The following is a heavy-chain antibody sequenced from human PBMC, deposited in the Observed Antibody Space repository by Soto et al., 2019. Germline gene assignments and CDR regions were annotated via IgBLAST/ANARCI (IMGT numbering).Heavy chain of an antibody. CDR1: GASTVSHYH. CDR3: ALALGPSTGLDY. Sequence: QVQLQESGPGLVKPSQTLSLTCSVSGASTVSHYHWTWIRQPPGKGLEWMGYIFNRGTTFYHPSLTTRLSISMDTSGNHFSLELRSVTAADTAVYYCALALGPSTGLDYWGQGTLVTVSS. D-gene: IGHD6-19*01. CDR2: IFNRGTT. V-gene: IGHV4-31*02. J-gene: IGHJ4*02.